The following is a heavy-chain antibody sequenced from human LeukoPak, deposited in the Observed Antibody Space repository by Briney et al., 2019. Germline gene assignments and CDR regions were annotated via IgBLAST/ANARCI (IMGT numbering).Heavy chain of an antibody. Sequence: SEALSLTCTVSGGSISSYYWSWIRQPPGKGLEWIGYIYYSGSTNYNPSLKSRVTISVDTSKNQFSLKLSSVTAADTAVYYCARALGYYYYMDVWGKGTTVTVSS. CDR1: GGSISSYY. CDR3: ARALGYYYYMDV. V-gene: IGHV4-59*01. J-gene: IGHJ6*03. CDR2: IYYSGST.